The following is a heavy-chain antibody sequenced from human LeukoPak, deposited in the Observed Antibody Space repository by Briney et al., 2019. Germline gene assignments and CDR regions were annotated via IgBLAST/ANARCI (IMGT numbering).Heavy chain of an antibody. J-gene: IGHJ6*02. CDR2: MNPNSGDT. CDR1: GYTFTGYY. D-gene: IGHD4-11*01. Sequence: ASVKVSCTAYGYTFTGYYIHWVRQAPGQGLEWMGWMNPNSGDTNHAQKFQGRFTMTTDTSIRTAYMELSSLRSDDTAVYYCARDREYSNYLLVYGMDVWGQGTTVTVSS. CDR3: ARDREYSNYLLVYGMDV. V-gene: IGHV1-2*02.